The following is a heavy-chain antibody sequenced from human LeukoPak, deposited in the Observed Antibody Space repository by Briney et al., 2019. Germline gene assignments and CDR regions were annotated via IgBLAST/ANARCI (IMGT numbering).Heavy chain of an antibody. CDR3: ARVWDLPFDY. CDR1: GYTLTGYY. J-gene: IGHJ4*02. Sequence: GASVKVSCKASGYTLTGYYIHWVRQAPGQGLEWMGWISPNSGDTNYAQKFQGRVTMTRDMSISTAYMELGRLTSDDTAVYYCARVWDLPFDYWGQGTLVTVSS. D-gene: IGHD1-26*01. CDR2: ISPNSGDT. V-gene: IGHV1-2*02.